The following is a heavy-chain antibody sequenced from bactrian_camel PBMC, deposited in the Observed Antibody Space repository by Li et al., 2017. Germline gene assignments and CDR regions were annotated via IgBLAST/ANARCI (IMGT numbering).Heavy chain of an antibody. CDR1: GSTYGTSC. CDR3: AAASRTGRVFEYNY. Sequence: HVQLVESGGGSVQAGGSLRLSCAASGSTYGTSCMGWFRQAPGKEREMVGSLDTDGKTTYADSVQGRFTISRDTVENGLYLQMSYLKPEDTALYYCAAASRTGRVFEYNYWGQGTQVTVS. CDR2: LDTDGKT. V-gene: IGHV3S55*01. J-gene: IGHJ4*01. D-gene: IGHD5*01.